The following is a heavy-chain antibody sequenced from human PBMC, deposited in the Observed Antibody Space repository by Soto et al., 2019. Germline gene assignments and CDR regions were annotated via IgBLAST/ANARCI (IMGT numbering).Heavy chain of an antibody. CDR2: IIPILGIA. V-gene: IGHV1-69*02. CDR1: GGTFSSYT. Sequence: GASVKVSCKASGGTFSSYTISWVRQAPGQGLEWMGRIIPILGIANYAQKFQGRVTITADKSTSTAYMELSSLRSEDTAVYYCAITEYSGYDPHENAFYIWGQVIMAPVS. D-gene: IGHD5-12*01. CDR3: AITEYSGYDPHENAFYI. J-gene: IGHJ3*02.